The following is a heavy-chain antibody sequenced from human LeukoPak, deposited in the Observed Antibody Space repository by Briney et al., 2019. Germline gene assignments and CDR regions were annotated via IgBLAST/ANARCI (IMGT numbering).Heavy chain of an antibody. CDR3: ARAVCPTIKFCDSSYFMDV. J-gene: IGHJ6*03. D-gene: IGHD6-6*01. Sequence: GGSLRLSCAASGFSFDDLGITWVRQVPGKGLEWVAGINWNGASTGYADSVRGRFTISRDNAKNSLYLQMNSLRAEDTALYYCARAVCPTIKFCDSSYFMDVWGKGTTVNV. CDR2: INWNGAST. CDR1: GFSFDDLG. V-gene: IGHV3-20*04.